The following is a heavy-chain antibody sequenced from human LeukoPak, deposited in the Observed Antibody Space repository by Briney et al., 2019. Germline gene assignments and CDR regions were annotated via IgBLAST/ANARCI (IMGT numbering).Heavy chain of an antibody. J-gene: IGHJ5*02. Sequence: GESLKISCKSFGYSFITNWIGWVGQMPGKGLEWMGIIYPGDSDTRYSPSFQGQVTISADKSISTAYLQWSSLKASDTAMYYCARFHSSGYSRWCDPWGQGTLVTVSS. CDR1: GYSFITNW. D-gene: IGHD3-22*01. CDR3: ARFHSSGYSRWCDP. V-gene: IGHV5-51*01. CDR2: IYPGDSDT.